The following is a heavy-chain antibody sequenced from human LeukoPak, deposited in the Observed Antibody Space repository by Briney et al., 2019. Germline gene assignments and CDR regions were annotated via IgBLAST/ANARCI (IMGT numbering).Heavy chain of an antibody. Sequence: SETLSLTCAVFGGSFSNYYWTWIRLPPGKGLERVGEIHPSGTTTYNPSLKSRVSISADTSKNQFSLKVTSVTAADTAVYFCARGVDEYKIGNYWGQGTLVTVSS. CDR3: ARGVDEYKIGNY. CDR1: GGSFSNYY. J-gene: IGHJ4*02. D-gene: IGHD1-1*01. CDR2: IHPSGTT. V-gene: IGHV4-34*01.